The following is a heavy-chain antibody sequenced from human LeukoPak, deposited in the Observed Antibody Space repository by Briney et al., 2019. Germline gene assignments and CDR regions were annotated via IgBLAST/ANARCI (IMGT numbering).Heavy chain of an antibody. CDR2: IYYSGTT. V-gene: IGHV4-39*01. Sequence: SETLSLTCTVSGGSFSSGSYYWGWIRQPPGKGLEWIGSIYYSGTTYYNPSLKSRVTISVDTSENQFSLKLSSVTAADTAVYVCARHREAYTKSWFHYWGQGTLVTVSS. CDR1: GGSFSSGSYY. D-gene: IGHD6-13*01. J-gene: IGHJ4*02. CDR3: ARHREAYTKSWFHY.